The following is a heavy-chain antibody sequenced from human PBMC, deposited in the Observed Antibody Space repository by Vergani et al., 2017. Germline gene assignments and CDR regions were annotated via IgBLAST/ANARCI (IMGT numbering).Heavy chain of an antibody. CDR3: ARTRITIFGVVIMAFDY. D-gene: IGHD3-3*01. CDR1: GYSFTSYW. J-gene: IGHJ4*02. V-gene: IGHV5-51*01. CDR2: IYPGDSDT. Sequence: EVQLVQSGAEVKKPGESLTISCKGSGYSFTSYWIGWVRQMPGKGLEWMGIIYPGDSDTRYSPSFQGQVTISADKSISTAYLQWSSLKASDTAMYYCARTRITIFGVVIMAFDYWGQGTLVTVSS.